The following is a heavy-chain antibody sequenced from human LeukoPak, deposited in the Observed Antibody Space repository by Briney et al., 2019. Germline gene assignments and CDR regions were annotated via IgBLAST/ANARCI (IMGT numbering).Heavy chain of an antibody. CDR2: IWYDGSNK. J-gene: IGHJ4*02. CDR3: ARDRYDSSGYYSLDY. D-gene: IGHD3-22*01. V-gene: IGHV3-33*01. CDR1: GFTFSSYG. Sequence: PGGSLRLSCAASGFTFSSYGMHWVRQAPGKGLEWVAVIWYDGSNKYYADSVKGRFTISRDNSKNTLYLQMNSLRAEDTAVYYCARDRYDSSGYYSLDYWGQGTLVTVSS.